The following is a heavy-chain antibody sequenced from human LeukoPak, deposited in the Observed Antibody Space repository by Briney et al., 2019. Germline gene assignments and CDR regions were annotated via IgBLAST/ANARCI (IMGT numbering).Heavy chain of an antibody. J-gene: IGHJ4*02. Sequence: GGSLRLSCAASGFTFSSYAMSWVRQAPGKGLEWVSAISGSGGSTYYADSVKGRFTISRDNSKNTLYLQMNSLRAEDTAVYYCAKACGSTPRRHYFDYWGQGTLVTVSS. CDR2: ISGSGGST. V-gene: IGHV3-23*01. CDR3: AKACGSTPRRHYFDY. D-gene: IGHD2-21*01. CDR1: GFTFSSYA.